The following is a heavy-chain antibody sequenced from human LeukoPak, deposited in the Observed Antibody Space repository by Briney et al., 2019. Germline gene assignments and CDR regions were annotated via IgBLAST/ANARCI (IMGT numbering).Heavy chain of an antibody. CDR2: ISYDGRSE. CDR1: GFTFSSYG. V-gene: IGHV3-30*18. D-gene: IGHD3-10*01. J-gene: IGHJ2*01. Sequence: GGSLRLSCAASGFTFSSYGMVWVRQAPGKGLEWVSAISYDGRSELYAESVKGRFTISRDNSKRTLYLQMNSLRAEDTAVYYCAKHSTGVECWGRGTLVTVSS. CDR3: AKHSTGVEC.